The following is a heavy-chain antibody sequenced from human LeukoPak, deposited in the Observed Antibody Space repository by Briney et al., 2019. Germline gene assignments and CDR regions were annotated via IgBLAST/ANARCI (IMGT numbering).Heavy chain of an antibody. J-gene: IGHJ2*01. V-gene: IGHV4-59*12. D-gene: IGHD1-20*01. CDR3: ARARDNWNDVGWYFDL. Sequence: SETLSLTCTVSDGSITNNDWSWVRQTPGKGLEFIGYVHYSGTTNYNPSLRSRVTISIDTSRKHFFLKLKSVTAADTAVYYCARARDNWNDVGWYFDLWGRGTLVTVSS. CDR2: VHYSGTT. CDR1: DGSITNND.